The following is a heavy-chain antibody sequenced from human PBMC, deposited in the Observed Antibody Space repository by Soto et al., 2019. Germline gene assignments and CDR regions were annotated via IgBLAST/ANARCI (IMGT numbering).Heavy chain of an antibody. J-gene: IGHJ4*02. Sequence: ASVKVSCKPAGYTFTGYYMHWVRQAPGQGLEGMGWINPNSGDTKYAQKFQGCVTMTRDTSISTAYMELSRLRSDDTAVYYCARVAVGGTTALHGFDYWGQGTLVTVSS. D-gene: IGHD4-17*01. V-gene: IGHV1-2*04. CDR2: INPNSGDT. CDR1: GYTFTGYY. CDR3: ARVAVGGTTALHGFDY.